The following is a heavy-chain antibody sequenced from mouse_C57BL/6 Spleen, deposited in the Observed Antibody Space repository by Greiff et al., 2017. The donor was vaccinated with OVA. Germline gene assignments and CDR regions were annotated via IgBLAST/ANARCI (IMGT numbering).Heavy chain of an antibody. D-gene: IGHD1-1*01. Sequence: EVHLVESGGGLVQPGGSLSLSCAASGFTFTDYYMSWVRQPPGKALEWLGFIRNNANGYTTEYSASVKGRFTISRDTSQSILYLHMHALRAEDRATYYCARGGSSYGPYCDDWGKGTTLTVSS. CDR1: GFTFTDYY. CDR3: ARGGSSYGPYCDD. CDR2: IRNNANGYTT. V-gene: IGHV7-3*01. J-gene: IGHJ2*01.